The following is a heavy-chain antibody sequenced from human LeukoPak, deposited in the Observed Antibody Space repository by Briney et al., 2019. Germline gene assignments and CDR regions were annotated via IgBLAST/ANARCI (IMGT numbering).Heavy chain of an antibody. V-gene: IGHV1-24*01. Sequence: ASVKVSCKVSGYTLTELSMHWVRQAPGKGLEWMGGFDPEDGETIYAQKFQGRVTMTEDTSTDTAYMELSSLRSEDTAVYYCAVTSQYSSSWYVRSNYYYYMDVWGKGTTVTVSS. J-gene: IGHJ6*03. CDR2: FDPEDGET. CDR1: GYTLTELS. CDR3: AVTSQYSSSWYVRSNYYYYMDV. D-gene: IGHD6-13*01.